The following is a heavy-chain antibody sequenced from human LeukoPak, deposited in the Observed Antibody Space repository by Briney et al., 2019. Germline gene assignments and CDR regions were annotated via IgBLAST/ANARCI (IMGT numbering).Heavy chain of an antibody. D-gene: IGHD2-15*01. V-gene: IGHV3-53*01. Sequence: GGSLRLSCAASGFAVSSNYMNWVRQAPGKGLEWVSVLYPDGRTYYADSVKGRFTISRDVSKNTLYLQLNSLRVDDTAVYYCAKWALIDASAFDIWGQGTMVTVSS. CDR3: AKWALIDASAFDI. CDR1: GFAVSSNY. CDR2: LYPDGRT. J-gene: IGHJ3*02.